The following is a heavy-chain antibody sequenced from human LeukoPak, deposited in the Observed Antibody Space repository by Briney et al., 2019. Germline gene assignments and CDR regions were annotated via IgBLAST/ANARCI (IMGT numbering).Heavy chain of an antibody. CDR3: ARDVYYDSSGYYRGFDP. D-gene: IGHD3-22*01. CDR1: GGSISSYY. CDR2: IYYSGST. V-gene: IGHV4-59*01. Sequence: SETPSLTCTVSGGSISSYYWSWIRQPPGKGLEWIGYIYYSGSTNYNPSLKSRVTISVDTSKNQFSLKLSSVTAADTAVYYCARDVYYDSSGYYRGFDPWGQGTLVTVSS. J-gene: IGHJ5*02.